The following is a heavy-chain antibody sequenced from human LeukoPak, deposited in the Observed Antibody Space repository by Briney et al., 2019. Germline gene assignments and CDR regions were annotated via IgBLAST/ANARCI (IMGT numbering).Heavy chain of an antibody. CDR1: GYTFTGYY. CDR2: INPNSGGT. V-gene: IGHV1-2*02. D-gene: IGHD5-18*01. Sequence: ASVKVSCKASGYTFTGYYMHWVRQAPGQGLEWMGWINPNSGGTNNEQKVQGRVTMTRDTSISTAYMELSRLRFDDTAVYYCARGDVDTAMVTPDYWGQGTLVTVSS. J-gene: IGHJ4*02. CDR3: ARGDVDTAMVTPDY.